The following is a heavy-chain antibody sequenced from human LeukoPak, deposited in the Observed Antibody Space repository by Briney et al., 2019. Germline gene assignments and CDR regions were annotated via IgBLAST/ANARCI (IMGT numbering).Heavy chain of an antibody. Sequence: ASVKVSCKASGYTLTGYYMHWVRQAPGQGLEWMGWINPNSGGTNYAQKFQGRVTMTRDTSISTAYMELSRPRSDDTAVYYCAREGVDWNHSVYYFDYWGQGTLATVSS. V-gene: IGHV1-2*02. J-gene: IGHJ4*02. CDR3: AREGVDWNHSVYYFDY. CDR1: GYTLTGYY. CDR2: INPNSGGT. D-gene: IGHD1-1*01.